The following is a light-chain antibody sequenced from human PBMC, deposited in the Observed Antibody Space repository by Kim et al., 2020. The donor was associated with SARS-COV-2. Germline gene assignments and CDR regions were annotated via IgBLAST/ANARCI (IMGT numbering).Light chain of an antibody. CDR3: QQRSNFPLT. V-gene: IGKV3-11*01. CDR2: DAS. Sequence: EIVLTQSPATLSLSPGERATLSCRASQSVSRYLAWYQEKPGQAPRLLIYDASNRATGIPARFSGSGSGTDFTLTISSLESEDFAVYYCQQRSNFPLTFGQGTKVDIK. CDR1: QSVSRY. J-gene: IGKJ1*01.